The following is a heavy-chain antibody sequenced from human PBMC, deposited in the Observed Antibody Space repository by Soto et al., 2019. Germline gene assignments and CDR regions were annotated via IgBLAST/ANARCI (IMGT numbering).Heavy chain of an antibody. J-gene: IGHJ6*03. V-gene: IGHV4-34*01. CDR2: INHSGST. D-gene: IGHD6-6*01. Sequence: SETLSLTCAVYGGSFSGYYWSWIRQPPGKGLEWIGEINHSGSTNYNPSLKSRVTISVDTSKNQFSLKLSSVTAADTAVYYCARARTGIAARLTGRDYYYYYMDVWGKGTTVTVSS. CDR3: ARARTGIAARLTGRDYYYYYMDV. CDR1: GGSFSGYY.